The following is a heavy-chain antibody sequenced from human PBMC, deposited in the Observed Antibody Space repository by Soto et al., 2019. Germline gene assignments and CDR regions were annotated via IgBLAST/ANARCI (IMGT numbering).Heavy chain of an antibody. CDR1: GGSVSSGSYY. D-gene: IGHD3-16*02. CDR3: ARGQGMITFGGVIGSWAFDY. J-gene: IGHJ4*02. CDR2: IYYSGST. V-gene: IGHV4-61*01. Sequence: SETLSLTCTVSGGSVSSGSYYWSWIRQPPGKGLEWIGYIYYSGSTNYNPSLKSRVTISVDTSKNQFSLKLSSVTAADTAVYYCARGQGMITFGGVIGSWAFDYWGQGTLVTVSS.